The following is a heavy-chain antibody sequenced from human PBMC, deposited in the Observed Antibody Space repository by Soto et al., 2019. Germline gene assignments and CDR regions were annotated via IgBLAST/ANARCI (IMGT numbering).Heavy chain of an antibody. CDR3: ARDPSDHGYYYGMDV. V-gene: IGHV3-33*01. J-gene: IGHJ6*02. CDR2: IWYDGSNK. CDR1: GFTFSSYG. D-gene: IGHD4-17*01. Sequence: PGGSLRLSCAASGFTFSSYGMHWVPQPPGKGLEWVAVIWYDGSNKYYADSVKGRFTISRDNSKNTLYLQMNSLRAEDTAVYYCARDPSDHGYYYGMDVWGQGTTVT.